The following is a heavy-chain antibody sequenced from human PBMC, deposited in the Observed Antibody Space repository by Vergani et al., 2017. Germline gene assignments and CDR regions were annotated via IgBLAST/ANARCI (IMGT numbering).Heavy chain of an antibody. V-gene: IGHV3-15*01. J-gene: IGHJ3*02. CDR1: GFTFSSYG. Sequence: VQLVESGGGVVQPGRSLRLSCAASGFTFSSYGMHWVRQAPGKGLEWVGRIKSKTDGGTTDYAAPVKGRFTISRDDSKNTLYLQMNSLKTEDTAVYYCTTESLVGASDAFDIWGRGTMVTVSS. CDR2: IKSKTDGGTT. D-gene: IGHD1-26*01. CDR3: TTESLVGASDAFDI.